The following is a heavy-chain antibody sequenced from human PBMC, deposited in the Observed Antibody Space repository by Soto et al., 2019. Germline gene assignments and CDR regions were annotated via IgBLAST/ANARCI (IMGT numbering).Heavy chain of an antibody. D-gene: IGHD3-9*01. CDR3: VVTTGIT. CDR2: MNPNGGNT. J-gene: IGHJ1*01. Sequence: QVQLVQSGAEVKKPGASVTVSCKASGYTFTTYDIHWVRQATGQGLEWMGFMNPNGGNTGYAQKXQXRXXMTRNSAISTANMELTSLRSEDTAVYYCVVTTGITWGQGTLVTVSS. V-gene: IGHV1-8*01. CDR1: GYTFTTYD.